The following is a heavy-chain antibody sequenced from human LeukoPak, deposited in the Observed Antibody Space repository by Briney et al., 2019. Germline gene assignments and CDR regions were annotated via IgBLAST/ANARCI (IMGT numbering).Heavy chain of an antibody. CDR3: AKNWFGESTFDS. D-gene: IGHD3-10*01. Sequence: GTLRLSCAASGFTFSSYAMSWVRQAPGKGLEWVSSISASGRSTYYADSVKGRFTISRDNSKNTLYLQMNSLRAEDTAVYYCAKNWFGESTFDSWGQGTLVTVSS. CDR1: GFTFSSYA. CDR2: ISASGRST. V-gene: IGHV3-23*01. J-gene: IGHJ4*02.